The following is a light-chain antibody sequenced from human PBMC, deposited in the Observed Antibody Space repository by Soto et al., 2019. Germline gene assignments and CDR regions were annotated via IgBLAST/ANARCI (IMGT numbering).Light chain of an antibody. J-gene: IGKJ4*01. CDR2: SAS. V-gene: IGKV1-5*03. CDR3: QQYESYPLT. CDR1: QGVSAG. Sequence: DIQMTQSPSTLSASVGDRVTITCRASQGVSAGLAWYQQKPGKAPELLIYSASTVETGVPSRFSGSGSETEFTLTISSLRPDDFATYYCQQYESYPLTFGGGTRIEIK.